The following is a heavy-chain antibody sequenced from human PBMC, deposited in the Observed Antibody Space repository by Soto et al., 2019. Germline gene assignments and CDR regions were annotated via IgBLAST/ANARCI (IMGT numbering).Heavy chain of an antibody. J-gene: IGHJ1*01. CDR1: GFTFSGSA. CDR3: TRPQDHITMIVDHAEYFQH. CDR2: IRSKANSYAT. D-gene: IGHD3-22*01. Sequence: QTGGSLRLSCAAPGFTFSGSAMHWVRQASGKGLEWVGRIRSKANSYATAYAASVKGRFTISRDDSKNTAYLQMNSLKTEDTAVYYCTRPQDHITMIVDHAEYFQHWGQGTLVTVSS. V-gene: IGHV3-73*01.